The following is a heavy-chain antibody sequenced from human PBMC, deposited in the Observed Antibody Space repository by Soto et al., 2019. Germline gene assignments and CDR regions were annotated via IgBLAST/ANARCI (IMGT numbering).Heavy chain of an antibody. D-gene: IGHD6-13*01. J-gene: IGHJ4*02. CDR2: NNAGNGDT. CDR1: GYTFSSYA. CDR3: DGGQDSGSWSIDH. Sequence: QVQLVQSATEVKKPGASVKVSCKASGYTFSSYALHWVRQAPGQTLEWMGCNNAGNGDTRYSQKFQDRVTITRDTSASTVYMEVSSLRSEDTAVYYCDGGQDSGSWSIDHWGQGTLVTVSS. V-gene: IGHV1-3*01.